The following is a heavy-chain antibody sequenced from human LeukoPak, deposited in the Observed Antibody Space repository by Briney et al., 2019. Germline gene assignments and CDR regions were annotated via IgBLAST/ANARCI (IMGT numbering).Heavy chain of an antibody. CDR1: GGSISSSSYY. V-gene: IGHV4-39*02. Sequence: SETLSLTCTVSGGSISSSSYYWGWIRQPPGKGLEWIRPIYYSGSTSYCPSLKSRVTISVDTSKNQFSLKLSSVTAADTAVYYCARDYGSYYFDYWGQGTLVTVSS. CDR3: ARDYGSYYFDY. D-gene: IGHD4-17*01. J-gene: IGHJ4*02. CDR2: IYYSGST.